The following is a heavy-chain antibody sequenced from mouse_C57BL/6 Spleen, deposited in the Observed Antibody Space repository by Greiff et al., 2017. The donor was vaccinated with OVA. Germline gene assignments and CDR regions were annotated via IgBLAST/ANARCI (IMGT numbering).Heavy chain of an antibody. CDR3: ARGDYDEDYFDY. Sequence: VQLQQPGAELVKPGASVKLSCKASGYTFTSYWMHWVKQRPGQGLEWIGMIHPNSGSTNYNEKFKSKATLTVDKSSSTAYMQLSSLTSEDSAVYYCARGDYDEDYFDYWGQGTTLTVSS. D-gene: IGHD2-4*01. V-gene: IGHV1-64*01. J-gene: IGHJ2*01. CDR1: GYTFTSYW. CDR2: IHPNSGST.